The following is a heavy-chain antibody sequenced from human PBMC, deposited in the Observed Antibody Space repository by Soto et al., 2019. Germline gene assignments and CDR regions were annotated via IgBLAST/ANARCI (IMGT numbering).Heavy chain of an antibody. CDR2: ISAYNGNT. J-gene: IGHJ6*02. V-gene: IGHV1-18*01. D-gene: IGHD2-2*01. CDR1: GYTFTSYG. Sequence: ASVKVSCKASGYTFTSYGISWVRQAPGQGLEWMGWISAYNGNTNYAQKLQGRVTMTTDTSTSTAYMELRSLRSDDTAVYHCASGYCISTSCYGYYYYGMDVWGQGTTVTVSS. CDR3: ASGYCISTSCYGYYYYGMDV.